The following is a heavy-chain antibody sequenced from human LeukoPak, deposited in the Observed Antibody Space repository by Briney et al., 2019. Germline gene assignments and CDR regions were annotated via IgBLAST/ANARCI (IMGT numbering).Heavy chain of an antibody. Sequence: SETLSLTCTVSGGSISSYYWSWIRQPPGKGLEWIGYIYYNGSTNYNPSLKSRVTISVDTSKNQFSLKLSSVTAADTAVYYCARDSYYDSSGYFPLDYWGQGTLVTVSS. V-gene: IGHV4-59*01. D-gene: IGHD3-22*01. CDR3: ARDSYYDSSGYFPLDY. J-gene: IGHJ4*02. CDR1: GGSISSYY. CDR2: IYYNGST.